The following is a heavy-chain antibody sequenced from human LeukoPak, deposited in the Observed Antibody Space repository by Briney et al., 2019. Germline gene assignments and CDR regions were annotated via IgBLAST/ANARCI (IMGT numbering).Heavy chain of an antibody. CDR1: GCTFSSYW. CDR2: IKQDGRGK. Sequence: GGSLRLSCAASGCTFSSYWMSWVRQAPGKGLEWVANIKQDGRGKYYVDSVKGRFTISRDNAKNSLYLQMNSLRAEDTAVYYCARDRYCSSTSCYTDSYYYYYYYMDVWGKGTTVTVSS. J-gene: IGHJ6*03. V-gene: IGHV3-7*01. CDR3: ARDRYCSSTSCYTDSYYYYYYYMDV. D-gene: IGHD2-2*02.